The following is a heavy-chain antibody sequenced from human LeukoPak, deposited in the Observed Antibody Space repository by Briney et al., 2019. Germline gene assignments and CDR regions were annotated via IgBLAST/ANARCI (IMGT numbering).Heavy chain of an antibody. CDR3: GYSSGWILDD. CDR1: GFTFSSYW. V-gene: IGHV3-7*01. D-gene: IGHD6-19*01. J-gene: IGHJ4*01. Sequence: PGGSLRLSCAASGFTFSSYWMSCVRQAPGKGLEWVANIKQDRSEKNYVDSVKGRFTISRDNAKNPLYLQMNTMRDEDTAVYYCGYSSGWILDDWGQGTQVTVSA. CDR2: IKQDRSEK.